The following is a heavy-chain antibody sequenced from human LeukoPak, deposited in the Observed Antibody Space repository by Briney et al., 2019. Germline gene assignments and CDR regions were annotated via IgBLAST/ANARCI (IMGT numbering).Heavy chain of an antibody. CDR2: MNPNSGNT. V-gene: IGHV1-8*01. D-gene: IGHD3-10*01. J-gene: IGHJ6*03. CDR3: ARARGFGELFPSYYYMDV. Sequence: GASVKVSCKASGYTFTNYDINWARQATGQGLEWMGWMNPNSGNTGYAQKLQGRVTMTRDTSISTAYMELSRLRSDDTAVYYCARARGFGELFPSYYYMDVWGKGTTVTVSS. CDR1: GYTFTNYD.